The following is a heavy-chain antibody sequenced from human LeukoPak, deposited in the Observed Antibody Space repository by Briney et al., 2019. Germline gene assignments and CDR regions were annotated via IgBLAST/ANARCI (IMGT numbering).Heavy chain of an antibody. CDR1: GGSISSYY. CDR2: IYYSGST. Sequence: PSETLSLTCTVSGGSISSYYWSWIRQPPGKGLEWIGYIYYSGSTNYNPSLKSRVTISVDTSKNQFSRKLSSVTAADTAVYYFARGVAADYFDYWGQGTLVTVSS. CDR3: ARGVAADYFDY. V-gene: IGHV4-59*01. D-gene: IGHD6-25*01. J-gene: IGHJ4*02.